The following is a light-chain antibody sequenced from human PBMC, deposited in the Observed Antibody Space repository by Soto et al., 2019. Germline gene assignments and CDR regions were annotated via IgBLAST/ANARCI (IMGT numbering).Light chain of an antibody. CDR1: SSDVGASKY. CDR3: SSKTSSGTLYV. Sequence: QSVLTQPASVSGYPGQSITISCTGTSSDVGASKYVSWYQQHPGEAPKLILYEVTYRRSGVSNRFSGAKSGNTASLTVSGLRAEDEADYYCSSKTSSGTLYVFGAGTKVTVL. J-gene: IGLJ1*01. V-gene: IGLV2-14*01. CDR2: EVT.